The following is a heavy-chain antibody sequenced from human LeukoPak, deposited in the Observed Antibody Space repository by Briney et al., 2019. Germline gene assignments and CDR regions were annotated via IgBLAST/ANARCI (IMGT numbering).Heavy chain of an antibody. CDR3: ARGPRGYSYGYLGY. CDR2: IYYSGST. CDR1: GGSISSYY. V-gene: IGHV4-59*01. J-gene: IGHJ4*02. Sequence: SETLSLTCTVSGGSISSYYWSWIRQPPGKGLEWIGYIYYSGSTNYNPSLKSRVTISVDTSKNQFSLKLSSVTAADTAVYYCARGPRGYSYGYLGYWGQGTLFTVSS. D-gene: IGHD5-18*01.